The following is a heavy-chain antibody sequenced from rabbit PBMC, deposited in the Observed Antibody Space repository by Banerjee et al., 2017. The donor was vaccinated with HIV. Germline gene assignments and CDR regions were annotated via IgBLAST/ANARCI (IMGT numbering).Heavy chain of an antibody. CDR2: IYTGSSGST. CDR3: AGVISIDTAYSYAFKL. CDR1: GFDFSSAYD. D-gene: IGHD6-1*01. V-gene: IGHV1S40*01. J-gene: IGHJ4*01. Sequence: QQLVESGGGLVKPGASLTLTCTASGFDFSSAYDMCWVRQAPGKGLEWIACIYTGSSGSTYYASWAKGRFTISKTSSTTVTLQMNSLTAADTATYFCAGVISIDTAYSYAFKLWGQGTLVTVS.